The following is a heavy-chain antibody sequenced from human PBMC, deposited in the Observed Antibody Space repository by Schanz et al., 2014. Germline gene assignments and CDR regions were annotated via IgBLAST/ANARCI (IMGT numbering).Heavy chain of an antibody. Sequence: EVQLAESGGGLVQPGGSLRLSCAASTFTFSSDWMSWVRQAPGKGPEWVANIKKDGSEKYYVDSVKGRFTISRDNAKNSLFLQMNSLRPEDTAVYYCARGRVLESWGQGTLVTVSS. J-gene: IGHJ5*02. CDR1: TFTFSSDW. CDR3: ARGRVLES. CDR2: IKKDGSEK. D-gene: IGHD1-1*01. V-gene: IGHV3-7*02.